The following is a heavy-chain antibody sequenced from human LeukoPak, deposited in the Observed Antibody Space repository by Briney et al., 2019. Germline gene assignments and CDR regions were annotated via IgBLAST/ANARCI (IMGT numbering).Heavy chain of an antibody. CDR2: SRNKANGYTT. Sequence: GGSLRLSCAASGFTLSDHYMDWVRQVPGKGLEWVGRSRNKANGYTTEYAASVTGRFTILRDDSKNSMYLQMNSLRAEDTAVYYCANEAGYCSGGSCSREGWFDPWGQGTLVTVSS. CDR3: ANEAGYCSGGSCSREGWFDP. V-gene: IGHV3-72*01. D-gene: IGHD2-15*01. CDR1: GFTLSDHY. J-gene: IGHJ5*02.